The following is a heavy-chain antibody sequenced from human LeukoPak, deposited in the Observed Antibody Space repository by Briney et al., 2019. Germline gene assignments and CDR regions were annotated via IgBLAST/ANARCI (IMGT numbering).Heavy chain of an antibody. CDR1: GFSLSTSGMC. Sequence: SGPTLVNPTQTLTLTCTFSGFSLSTSGMCVSWIRQPPGKALEWLARIDWDDDKYYSTSLKTRLTISKDTSKNQVVLTMTNMDPVDTATYYCARMIAAAGTSYYYYYGMDVWGQGTTVTVSS. CDR3: ARMIAAAGTSYYYYYGMDV. J-gene: IGHJ6*02. V-gene: IGHV2-70*11. CDR2: IDWDDDK. D-gene: IGHD6-13*01.